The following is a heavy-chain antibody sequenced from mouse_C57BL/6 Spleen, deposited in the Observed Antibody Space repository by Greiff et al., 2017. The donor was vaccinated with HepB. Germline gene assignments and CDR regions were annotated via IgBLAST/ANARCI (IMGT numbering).Heavy chain of an antibody. J-gene: IGHJ4*01. CDR3: ARHRDYGSSPYYAMDY. D-gene: IGHD1-1*01. CDR2: ISSGGSYT. V-gene: IGHV5-6*01. CDR1: GFTFSSYG. Sequence: EVQLQESGGDLVKPGGSLKLSCAASGFTFSSYGMSWVRQTPDKRLEWVATISSGGSYTYYPDSVKGRFTISRDNAKNTLYLQMSSLKSEDTAMYYCARHRDYGSSPYYAMDYWGQGTSVTVSS.